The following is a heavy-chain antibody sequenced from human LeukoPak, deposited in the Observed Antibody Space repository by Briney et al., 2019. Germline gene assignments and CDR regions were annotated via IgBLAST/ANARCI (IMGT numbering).Heavy chain of an antibody. Sequence: ASVKVSCKASGYTFTDYYIHWVRQATGQGLEWMGRINPNSGGTNYAQKFQGRVTMTRDTSISTAYMELSRLSSDDTAVYYCATSRDRIAAAGRDEFDYWGQGTLVTVSS. CDR3: ATSRDRIAAAGRDEFDY. V-gene: IGHV1-2*06. CDR2: INPNSGGT. CDR1: GYTFTDYY. J-gene: IGHJ4*02. D-gene: IGHD6-13*01.